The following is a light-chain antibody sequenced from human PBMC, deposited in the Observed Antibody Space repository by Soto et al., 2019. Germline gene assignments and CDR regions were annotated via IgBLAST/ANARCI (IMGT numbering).Light chain of an antibody. CDR2: GAS. CDR3: QYYGNSPLT. J-gene: IGKJ1*01. V-gene: IGKV3-20*01. Sequence: EIVLTQSPGTLSLSPGERATLSCRASQSVRSNFLAWYQQKPGQAPRLLIYGASNRATGIPDRFSGGGSGTDFTLTITRLEPEDFAVYYCQYYGNSPLTFGQGTKVDI. CDR1: QSVRSNF.